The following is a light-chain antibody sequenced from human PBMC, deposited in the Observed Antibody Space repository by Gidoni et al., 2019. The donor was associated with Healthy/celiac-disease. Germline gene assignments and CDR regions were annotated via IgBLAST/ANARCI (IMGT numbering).Light chain of an antibody. CDR1: SSDVGGYNY. CDR2: DVS. Sequence: QPALTQPASLSVSPGQSITISCTGTSSDVGGYNYVSWYQQHPGKAPKLMIYDVSNRPSGVSNRFSGSKSGNTASLTISGLQAEDEADYYCSSYTSSSTVVFGGGTKLTVL. CDR3: SSYTSSSTVV. V-gene: IGLV2-14*01. J-gene: IGLJ3*02.